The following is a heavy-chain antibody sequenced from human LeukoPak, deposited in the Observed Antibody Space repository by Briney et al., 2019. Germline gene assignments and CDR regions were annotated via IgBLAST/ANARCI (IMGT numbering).Heavy chain of an antibody. V-gene: IGHV3-33*01. CDR1: GFTFSSYG. D-gene: IGHD3-10*01. CDR2: IWYDGNNK. J-gene: IGHJ4*02. Sequence: GGSLRLSCAASGFTFSSYGMHWVRQAPGKGLEWVAVIWYDGNNKYYADSVKGRFTISRDNSKNTLYLQMNSLRAEDTAVYYCARGYTYYYGSGIPRDYFDYWGQGTLVTVSS. CDR3: ARGYTYYYGSGIPRDYFDY.